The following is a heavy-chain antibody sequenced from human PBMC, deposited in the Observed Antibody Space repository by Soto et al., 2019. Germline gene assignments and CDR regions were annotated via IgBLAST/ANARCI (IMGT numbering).Heavy chain of an antibody. J-gene: IGHJ6*02. V-gene: IGHV1-69*13. Sequence: SVKVSCKASGGTFSSYAISWVRQAPGQGLEWMGGIIPIFGTANYAQKFQGRVTITADESTSTAYMELSSLRSEDTAVYYCARVVPVVAAFDYYGMDVWGQGTTVTVSS. CDR2: IIPIFGTA. CDR3: ARVVPVVAAFDYYGMDV. CDR1: GGTFSSYA. D-gene: IGHD2-15*01.